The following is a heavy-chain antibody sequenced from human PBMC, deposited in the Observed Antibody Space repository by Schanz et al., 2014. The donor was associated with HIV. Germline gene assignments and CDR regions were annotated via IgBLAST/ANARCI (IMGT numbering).Heavy chain of an antibody. J-gene: IGHJ6*02. Sequence: QVQLVQSGAEVRKPGASVKVSCKASGYTFTTYYIHWVRQAPGQGLEWMGMIKTSGGTTTYAQKFQGRVTLTRDTTATTVYMELSSLKSEDTAVYYCARTHYSVVSSRAMDVWGQGTTVTVSS. CDR2: IKTSGGTT. V-gene: IGHV1-46*01. CDR3: ARTHYSVVSSRAMDV. CDR1: GYTFTTYY. D-gene: IGHD2-15*01.